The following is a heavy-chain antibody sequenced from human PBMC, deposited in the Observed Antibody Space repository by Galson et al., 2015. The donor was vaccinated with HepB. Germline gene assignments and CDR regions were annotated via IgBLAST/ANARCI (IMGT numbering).Heavy chain of an antibody. V-gene: IGHV1-18*01. J-gene: IGHJ4*02. Sequence: SVKVSCKASGYTFTSYAINWVRQAPGQGLEWMGWISTYNGNTNYAQKLQGRVTMTTDTSTSTAYMELRSLRSDDTAVYYCARQVGCSTTNCYNFDYWGQGTLVTVSS. CDR1: GYTFTSYA. CDR2: ISTYNGNT. D-gene: IGHD2-2*01. CDR3: ARQVGCSTTNCYNFDY.